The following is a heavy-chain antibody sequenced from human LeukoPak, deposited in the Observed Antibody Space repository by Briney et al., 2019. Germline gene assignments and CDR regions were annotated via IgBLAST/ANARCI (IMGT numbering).Heavy chain of an antibody. V-gene: IGHV3-49*04. J-gene: IGHJ4*02. Sequence: GGSLTLSCTGSGFTFGDYPMNWVRQAPAKGLERVGYITSKAHGGTTEFAASVKGRFTISRDDSKRIAYLQKNGLKTEDAPIYYCSRNRCPSGVCPLDYWDQGPLVTVSS. CDR2: ITSKAHGGTT. D-gene: IGHD2-8*01. CDR1: GFTFGDYP. CDR3: SRNRCPSGVCPLDY.